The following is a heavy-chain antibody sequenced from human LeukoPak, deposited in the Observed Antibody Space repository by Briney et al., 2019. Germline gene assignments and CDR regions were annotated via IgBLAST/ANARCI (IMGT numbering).Heavy chain of an antibody. D-gene: IGHD3-10*01. CDR3: ARDSEYYCGSGSFNWFDP. V-gene: IGHV4-4*02. Sequence: SETLPLTCAVSGGSISSSNWWSWVRQPPGKGLEWIGEIYHSGSTNYNPSLKSRVTISVDKSKNQFSLKLSSVTAADTAVYYCARDSEYYCGSGSFNWFDPWGQGTLVTVSS. CDR1: GGSISSSNW. J-gene: IGHJ5*02. CDR2: IYHSGST.